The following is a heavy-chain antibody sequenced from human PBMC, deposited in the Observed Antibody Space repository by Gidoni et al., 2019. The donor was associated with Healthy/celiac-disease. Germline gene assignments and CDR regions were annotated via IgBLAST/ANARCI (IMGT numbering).Heavy chain of an antibody. CDR3: TTNHPPLRPYYYYGMDV. J-gene: IGHJ6*02. CDR1: GFTFSGSA. Sequence: EVQLVESGGGLVQPGGSLKLSCAASGFTFSGSAMHWVRQASGKGLEWVGRIRSKANSYATAYAASVKGRFTISRDDSKNTAYLQMNSLKTEDTAVYYCTTNHPPLRPYYYYGMDVWGQGTTVTVSS. V-gene: IGHV3-73*02. CDR2: IRSKANSYAT.